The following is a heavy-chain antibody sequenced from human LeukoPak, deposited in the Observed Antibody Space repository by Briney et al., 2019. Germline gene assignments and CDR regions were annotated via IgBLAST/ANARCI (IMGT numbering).Heavy chain of an antibody. CDR2: ISSSGSTI. CDR1: GFTFRDYA. D-gene: IGHD3-22*01. Sequence: GGSLRLSCAASGFTFRDYAMGWVRQAPGKGLEWVSYISSSGSTIYYADSVKGRFTISRDNAKNSLYLQMNSLRVEDTAVYYCARVWYYDSSGPPWDWGQGTLVTVSS. CDR3: ARVWYYDSSGPPWD. J-gene: IGHJ1*01. V-gene: IGHV3-11*04.